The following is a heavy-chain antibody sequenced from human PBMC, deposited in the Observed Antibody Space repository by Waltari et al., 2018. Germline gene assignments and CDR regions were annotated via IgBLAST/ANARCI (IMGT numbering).Heavy chain of an antibody. J-gene: IGHJ3*02. Sequence: QVQLVESGGGVVQPGRSLRLSCVVSGFTFRSYAMQWVRQAPGQGLEWVAVISDAGTIKYYADSVKGRFTISRDNSRNTLFLQMNSLKTEDTAVYYCARDWDGGGYYSSLFNDIFDIWGQGTMVTVSS. V-gene: IGHV3-30-3*01. D-gene: IGHD2-21*02. CDR3: ARDWDGGGYYSSLFNDIFDI. CDR1: GFTFRSYA. CDR2: ISDAGTIK.